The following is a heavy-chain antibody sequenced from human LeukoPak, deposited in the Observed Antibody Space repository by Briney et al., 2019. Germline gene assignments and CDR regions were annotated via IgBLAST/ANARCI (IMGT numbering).Heavy chain of an antibody. J-gene: IGHJ3*02. CDR1: GYTFTSYA. D-gene: IGHD3-22*01. CDR3: ARGRGHYDSIDYYYEGDAFDI. Sequence: ASVKVSCKASGYTFTSYAMNWVRQAPGQGLEWMGWINTNTGNPTYAQGFTGRFVFSLDTSVSTAYLQISSLKAEDTAVYYCARGRGHYDSIDYYYEGDAFDIWGQGTMVTVSS. V-gene: IGHV7-4-1*02. CDR2: INTNTGNP.